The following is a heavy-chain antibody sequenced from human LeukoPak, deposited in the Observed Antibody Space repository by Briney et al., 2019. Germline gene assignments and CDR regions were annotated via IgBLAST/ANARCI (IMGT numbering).Heavy chain of an antibody. CDR1: GYIFSSYG. J-gene: IGHJ4*02. CDR2: ISAYNGNT. V-gene: IGHV1-18*01. CDR3: ARDQGIAVAGTAVY. D-gene: IGHD6-19*01. Sequence: ASVKVSCKASGYIFSSYGISWVRQATGQGLEWMGWISAYNGNTNYAQKLQGRVTMTTDTSTSTAYMELRSLRSDDTAVYYCARDQGIAVAGTAVYWGQGTLVTVSS.